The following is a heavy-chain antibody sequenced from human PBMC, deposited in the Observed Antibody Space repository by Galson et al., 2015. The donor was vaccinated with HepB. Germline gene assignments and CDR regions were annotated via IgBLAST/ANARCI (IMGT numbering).Heavy chain of an antibody. CDR1: GFTFSSYA. V-gene: IGHV3-64D*06. CDR2: ISSNGGST. J-gene: IGHJ6*02. D-gene: IGHD2-15*01. CDR3: VKDGGPVLGYCSGGSCPYYSGMDV. Sequence: SLRLSCAASGFTFSSYAMHWVRQAPGKGLEYVSAISSNGGSTYYADSVKGRFTISRDNSKNTLYLQMSSLRAEDTAVYYCVKDGGPVLGYCSGGSCPYYSGMDVWGQGTTVTVSS.